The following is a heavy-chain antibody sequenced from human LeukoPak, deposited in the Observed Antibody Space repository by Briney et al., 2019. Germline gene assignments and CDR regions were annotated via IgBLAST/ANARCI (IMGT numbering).Heavy chain of an antibody. CDR3: ATSTTSFDS. Sequence: GGSLRLSCAASGYTFDTYGMTWAHQAPGKGLEWVSSISGSGYNTYYADSVKGRFTVSRDNSKNTLYLQMDSLRAEDTAIYYCATSTTSFDSWGQGTLVTVSS. CDR1: GYTFDTYG. V-gene: IGHV3-23*01. CDR2: ISGSGYNT. J-gene: IGHJ4*02. D-gene: IGHD1-14*01.